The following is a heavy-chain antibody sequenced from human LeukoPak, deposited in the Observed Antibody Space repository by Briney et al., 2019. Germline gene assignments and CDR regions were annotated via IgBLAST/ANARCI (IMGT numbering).Heavy chain of an antibody. D-gene: IGHD4-17*01. CDR1: GFTVSSNY. CDR2: IYSGGST. CDR3: AREAVTSNYFDY. J-gene: IGHJ4*02. V-gene: IGHV3-53*01. Sequence: PGGSLSLSCAASGFTVSSNYMNWVRQAPGKGLEWVSVIYSGGSTYYADSVKGRFTISRDNSKNTLYLQMNSLRAEDTAVYYCAREAVTSNYFDYWGQGTLVTVSS.